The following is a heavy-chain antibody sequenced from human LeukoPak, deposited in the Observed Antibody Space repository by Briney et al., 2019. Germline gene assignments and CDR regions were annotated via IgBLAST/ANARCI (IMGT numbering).Heavy chain of an antibody. J-gene: IGHJ4*02. CDR2: ISVSGGST. CDR1: GFTFSNYP. V-gene: IGHV3-23*01. D-gene: IGHD5-18*01. Sequence: PGGSLRLSCEGSGFTFSNYPMNWVRQAPGKGLEWVSLISVSGGSTYYADSVKGRFTISRDNSKNTLYLQMNSLRAEDTAVYYCAKDMGYSYGYGDYWGQGTLVTVSS. CDR3: AKDMGYSYGYGDY.